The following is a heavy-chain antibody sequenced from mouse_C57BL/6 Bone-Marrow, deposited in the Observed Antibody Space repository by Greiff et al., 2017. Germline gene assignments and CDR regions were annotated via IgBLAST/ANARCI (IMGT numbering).Heavy chain of an antibody. Sequence: QVQLQQSGAELVRPGASVKLSCKASGYTFTDYYINWVKQRPGQGLEWIARIYPGSGNTYYNEKFKGKATLTAEKSSSTAYMQLSSLTSEDSAVYFCARYLLPRRTALGDYAMDYWGQGTSVTVSS. D-gene: IGHD1-1*01. CDR1: GYTFTDYY. J-gene: IGHJ4*01. V-gene: IGHV1-76*01. CDR2: IYPGSGNT. CDR3: ARYLLPRRTALGDYAMDY.